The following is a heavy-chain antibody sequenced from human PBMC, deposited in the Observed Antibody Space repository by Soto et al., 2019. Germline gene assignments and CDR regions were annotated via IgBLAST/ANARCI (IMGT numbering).Heavy chain of an antibody. Sequence: GGSLRLSCAASGFTFSSYAMSWVRQAPGKGLEWVSAISGSGGSTYYADSVKGRFTISRDNSKNTLYLQMSSLRAEDTAVYYCAKTVTTVTDYGMDVWGQGTTVTVSS. CDR2: ISGSGGST. CDR3: AKTVTTVTDYGMDV. CDR1: GFTFSSYA. V-gene: IGHV3-23*01. D-gene: IGHD4-17*01. J-gene: IGHJ6*02.